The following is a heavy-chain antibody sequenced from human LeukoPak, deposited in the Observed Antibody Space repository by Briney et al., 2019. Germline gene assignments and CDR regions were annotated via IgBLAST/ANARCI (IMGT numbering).Heavy chain of an antibody. V-gene: IGHV4-59*12. CDR2: IYYTGST. CDR3: ARDLTSDPMTAYYFDY. Sequence: SETLSLTCTVSGGSINSYYWSWIRQPPGKGLEWIGSIYYTGSTNYNPSLKSRVTISVDTSKTQFSLKLTSVTAANTAVYYCARDLTSDPMTAYYFDYWGQGTLVTVSS. J-gene: IGHJ4*02. CDR1: GGSINSYY. D-gene: IGHD2-21*02.